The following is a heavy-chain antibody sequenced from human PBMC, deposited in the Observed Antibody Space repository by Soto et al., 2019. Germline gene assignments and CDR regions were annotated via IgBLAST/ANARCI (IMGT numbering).Heavy chain of an antibody. CDR2: INPNSGGT. J-gene: IGHJ6*02. D-gene: IGHD3-16*01. V-gene: IGHV1-2*04. Sequence: ASVKVSCKASGYTFTSYYMHWVRQAPGQGLEWMGWINPNSGGTNYAQKFQGWVTMTRDTSISTAYMELSRLRSDDTAVYYCARDTPSGGYYYYYYGMDVWGQGTTVTVSS. CDR3: ARDTPSGGYYYYYYGMDV. CDR1: GYTFTSYY.